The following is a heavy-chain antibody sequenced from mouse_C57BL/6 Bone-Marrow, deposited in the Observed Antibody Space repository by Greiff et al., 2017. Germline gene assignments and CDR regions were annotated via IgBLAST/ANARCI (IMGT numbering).Heavy chain of an antibody. Sequence: QVQLQQPGAELVRPGSSVKLSCKASGYTFTSYWMHWVKQRPIQGLEWIGNIDPSDSETHYNQKFKDKATLTVDKSSSTAYMQLSSLTSEDSAVYYCARWIYYGNSAYAMDYWGQGTSVTVSS. CDR1: GYTFTSYW. D-gene: IGHD2-1*01. J-gene: IGHJ4*01. V-gene: IGHV1-52*01. CDR2: IDPSDSET. CDR3: ARWIYYGNSAYAMDY.